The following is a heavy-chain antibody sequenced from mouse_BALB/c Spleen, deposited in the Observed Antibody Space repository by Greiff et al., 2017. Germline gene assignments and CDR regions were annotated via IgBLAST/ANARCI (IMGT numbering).Heavy chain of an antibody. J-gene: IGHJ2*01. CDR1: GYTFTSYY. D-gene: IGHD4-1*02. V-gene: IGHV1S81*02. Sequence: QVQLQQPGAELVKPGASVKLSCKASGYTFTSYYMYWVQQRPGQGLEWIGGINPSNGGTYFNEKFKSKATLTVDKSSSPAYMQLRSLTSEDSAVYYCTREPTGTRDYWGQGTTLTVSS. CDR2: INPSNGGT. CDR3: TREPTGTRDY.